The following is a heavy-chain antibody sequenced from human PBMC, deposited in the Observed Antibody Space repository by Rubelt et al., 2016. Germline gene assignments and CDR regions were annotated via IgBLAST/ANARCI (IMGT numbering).Heavy chain of an antibody. CDR1: GGSFSGYY. CDR3: AKYYGSESYSIDY. Sequence: QVQLQQWGAGLLKPSETLSLTCAVYGGSFSGYYWSWIRQPPGKGLEWIGEINQSGSTNYNPSLKSRVTVSVDTSKKQFSPRLSSVTAADTAVYYCAKYYGSESYSIDYWGQGTLVTVSS. V-gene: IGHV4-34*01. CDR2: INQSGST. J-gene: IGHJ4*02. D-gene: IGHD3-10*01.